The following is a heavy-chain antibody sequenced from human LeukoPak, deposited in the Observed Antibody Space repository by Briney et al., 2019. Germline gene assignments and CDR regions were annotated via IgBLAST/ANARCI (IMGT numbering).Heavy chain of an antibody. CDR3: AKDYGDYYFDY. CDR1: GFTFSGCA. D-gene: IGHD4-17*01. V-gene: IGHV3-23*01. CDR2: IRGSGGTT. Sequence: GGSLRLSCAASGFTFSGCAMSWVRQAPGKGLEWVSAIRGSGGTTYYADSVKGRFTISRDNSKDTLYLQMNSLRVEDTAVYYCAKDYGDYYFDYWGQGTLVTVSS. J-gene: IGHJ4*02.